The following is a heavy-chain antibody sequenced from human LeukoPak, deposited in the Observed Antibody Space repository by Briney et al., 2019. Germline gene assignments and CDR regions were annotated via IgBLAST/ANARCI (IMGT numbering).Heavy chain of an antibody. J-gene: IGHJ4*02. Sequence: QAGGSLRLSCAASGFTFSSYWMSWVRQAPGKGLEWVADIKQDGSEKYYVDSVKGRFTISRDNAKNSLYLQMNSLRAEDTAVYYCARDPNGYDSSGYDWGQGTLVTVSS. CDR1: GFTFSSYW. V-gene: IGHV3-7*01. D-gene: IGHD3-22*01. CDR3: ARDPNGYDSSGYD. CDR2: IKQDGSEK.